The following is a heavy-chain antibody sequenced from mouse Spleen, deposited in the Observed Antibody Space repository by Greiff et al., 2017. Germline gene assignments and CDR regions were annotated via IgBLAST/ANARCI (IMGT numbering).Heavy chain of an antibody. Sequence: EVHLVESGGGLVKLGGSLKLSCAASGFTFSSYAMSWVRQTPEKRLEWVATISSGGGNTYYPDSVKGRFTISRDNAKNTLYLQMSSLKSEDTAMYYCARQAYYDAMDYWGQGTSVTVSS. D-gene: IGHD2-10*01. CDR1: GFTFSSYA. V-gene: IGHV5-9-3*01. CDR2: ISSGGGNT. CDR3: ARQAYYDAMDY. J-gene: IGHJ4*01.